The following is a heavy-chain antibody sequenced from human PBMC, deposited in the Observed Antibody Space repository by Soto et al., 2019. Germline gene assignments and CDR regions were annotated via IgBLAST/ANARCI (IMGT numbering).Heavy chain of an antibody. Sequence: QLQLHESGPGLVKASETLSLTCAVSGDSMSSSDYYWGWIRQPPGKGLEWIGSIYYSGSTYYNPSLQSRVAISVDTSKNQFSLKLKSVTAADMAIYYCARRTVNIRTFYSGLKTHCFDYWGQGAPVTVSS. D-gene: IGHD6-19*01. V-gene: IGHV4-39*01. J-gene: IGHJ4*02. CDR2: IYYSGST. CDR3: ARRTVNIRTFYSGLKTHCFDY. CDR1: GDSMSSSDYY.